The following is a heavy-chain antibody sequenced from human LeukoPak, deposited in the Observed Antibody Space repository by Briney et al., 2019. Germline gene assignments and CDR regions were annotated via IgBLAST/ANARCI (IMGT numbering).Heavy chain of an antibody. J-gene: IGHJ5*02. CDR1: GGTFSSYA. V-gene: IGHV1-69*05. D-gene: IGHD2-2*01. Sequence: ASVKVSCKASGGTFSSYAISWVRQAPGQGLEWMGGIIPIFGTANYAQKFQGRVTITTNESTSTAYMELSSLRSEDTAVYYCASSRGCSSTSRYRWFDPWGQGTLVTVSS. CDR3: ASSRGCSSTSRYRWFDP. CDR2: IIPIFGTA.